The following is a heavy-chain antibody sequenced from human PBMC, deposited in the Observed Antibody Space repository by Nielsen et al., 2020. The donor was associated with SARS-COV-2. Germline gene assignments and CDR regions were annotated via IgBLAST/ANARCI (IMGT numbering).Heavy chain of an antibody. CDR2: INPSGGST. V-gene: IGHV1-46*01. Sequence: WVRQAPGQGLEWMGIINPSGGSTSYAQKFQGRVTITADKSTSTAYMELSSLRSEDTAVYYCARVSQGVVVPAAMLPYYGMDVWGQGTTVTVSS. D-gene: IGHD2-2*01. J-gene: IGHJ6*02. CDR3: ARVSQGVVVPAAMLPYYGMDV.